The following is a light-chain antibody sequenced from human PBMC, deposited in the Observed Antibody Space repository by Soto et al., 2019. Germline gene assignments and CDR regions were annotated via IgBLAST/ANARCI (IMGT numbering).Light chain of an antibody. CDR2: KAS. V-gene: IGKV1D-16*01. Sequence: IRMTQSPSSGSASVGDRVTITCRASQAISSWLVWYQQKPGKAPKLLIYKASTLQSGVPSRFSGSASGTEFTLTISSLQPDDFATYYCQQYNIYWTFGQGTKVDIK. J-gene: IGKJ1*01. CDR3: QQYNIYWT. CDR1: QAISSW.